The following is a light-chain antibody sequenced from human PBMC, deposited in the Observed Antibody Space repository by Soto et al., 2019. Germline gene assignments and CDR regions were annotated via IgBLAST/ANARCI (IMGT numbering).Light chain of an antibody. J-gene: IGKJ3*01. CDR1: QGISSY. CDR2: AAS. CDR3: QQYYSYPRIT. V-gene: IGKV1-8*01. Sequence: AIRMTQSPSPFSASTGDRVTITCRASQGISSYLAWYQQKPGKAPKLLIYAASTLQSGVPSRFSGSGSGTDFTLTISCLQSENFATYYCQQYYSYPRITFGPGTKVDIK.